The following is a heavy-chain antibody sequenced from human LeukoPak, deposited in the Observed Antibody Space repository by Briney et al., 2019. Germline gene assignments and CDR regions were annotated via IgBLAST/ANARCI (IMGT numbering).Heavy chain of an antibody. CDR2: ITPSGDGT. CDR3: AKDSPVATW. Sequence: GGSLRLSCAASGFTSSSPALSWGRQAPGTGQEWVSSITPSGDGTYYAASVKGRFTISRDNSKNTLYLQMDSLRADDTAKYYCAKDSPVATWWGQGTLVTVSS. J-gene: IGHJ4*02. CDR1: GFTSSSPA. V-gene: IGHV3-23*01. D-gene: IGHD1-26*01.